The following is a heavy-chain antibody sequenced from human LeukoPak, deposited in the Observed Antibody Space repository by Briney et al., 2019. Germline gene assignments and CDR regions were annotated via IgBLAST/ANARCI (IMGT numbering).Heavy chain of an antibody. D-gene: IGHD6-6*01. CDR2: FDPEDGET. CDR1: GYTLTELS. CDR3: ATLKRLSSTRDY. J-gene: IGHJ4*02. V-gene: IGHV1-24*01. Sequence: ASVKVSCKVSGYTLTELSMHWVRQAPGKGLEWMGGFDPEDGETIYAQKFQGRVTMTEDTSTDTAYMELSSLRSEDTAVYYCATLKRLSSTRDYWGQGTLVTVSS.